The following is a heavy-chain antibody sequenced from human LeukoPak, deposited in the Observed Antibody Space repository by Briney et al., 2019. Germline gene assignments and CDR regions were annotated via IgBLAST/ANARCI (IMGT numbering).Heavy chain of an antibody. CDR2: ISYDGRNK. J-gene: IGHJ4*02. Sequence: GGSLRLSCAASGFTFSSYALHWVRQAPRKGLEWVAVISYDGRNKYYADSVKGRFTISRDNSKNTLYLQMNSLRAEDTAVYYCERGGSTYYDILTGYFHFDYWGQGALVTVSS. CDR1: GFTFSSYA. CDR3: ERGGSTYYDILTGYFHFDY. V-gene: IGHV3-30*04. D-gene: IGHD3-9*01.